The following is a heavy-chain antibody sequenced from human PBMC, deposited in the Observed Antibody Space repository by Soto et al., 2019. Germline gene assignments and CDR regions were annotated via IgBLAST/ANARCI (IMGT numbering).Heavy chain of an antibody. CDR2: IYYSGST. CDR3: ARTTAMPNNWFDP. D-gene: IGHD5-18*01. CDR1: GGSISSYY. V-gene: IGHV4-59*01. J-gene: IGHJ5*02. Sequence: SETLSLTCTVSGGSISSYYWSWIRQPPGKGLEWIGYIYYSGSTNYNPSPKSRVTISVDTSKNQFSLKLSSVTAADTAVYYCARTTAMPNNWFDPWGQGTLVTVSS.